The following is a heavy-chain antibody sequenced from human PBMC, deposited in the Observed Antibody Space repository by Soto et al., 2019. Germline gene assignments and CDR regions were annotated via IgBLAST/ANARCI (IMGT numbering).Heavy chain of an antibody. CDR3: AKDLYYYDSSGDY. CDR1: GFTFSSYG. V-gene: IGHV3-30*18. D-gene: IGHD3-22*01. Sequence: PGGSLRLSCAASGFTFSSYGMHWVRQAPGKGLEWVAVISYDGSNKYYADSVKGRITISRDDSKNTLYLQMNSLRAEDRVLFYCAKDLYYYDSSGDYWGQGTLATVSS. J-gene: IGHJ4*02. CDR2: ISYDGSNK.